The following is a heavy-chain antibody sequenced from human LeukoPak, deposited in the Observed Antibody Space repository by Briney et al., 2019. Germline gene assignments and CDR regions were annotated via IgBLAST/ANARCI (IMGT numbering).Heavy chain of an antibody. J-gene: IGHJ4*02. CDR3: ARGRDRSKAGDH. V-gene: IGHV4-34*01. Sequence: PSGTLSLTCAVYGGSCDDYYCSWLRQPPGKGLEWIGEIHPSGIFYYNSSLLSRVIISIDTSKSQFSLRLISVTAADTAFYYCARGRDRSKAGDHWGQGSLVTVSS. CDR1: GGSCDDYY. CDR2: IHPSGIF. D-gene: IGHD5-24*01.